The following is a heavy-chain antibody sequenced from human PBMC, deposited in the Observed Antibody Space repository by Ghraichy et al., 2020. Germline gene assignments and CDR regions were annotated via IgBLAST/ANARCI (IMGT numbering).Heavy chain of an antibody. CDR2: IYYSGST. CDR1: GGSISSGGYY. CDR3: ARAESRVVPAAISGAFDY. D-gene: IGHD2-2*01. V-gene: IGHV4-31*03. J-gene: IGHJ4*02. Sequence: SETLSLTCTVSGGSISSGGYYWSWIRQHPGKGLEWIGYIYYSGSTYYNPSLKSRVTISVDTSKNQFSLKLSSVTAADTAVYYCARAESRVVPAAISGAFDYWGQGTLVTVSS.